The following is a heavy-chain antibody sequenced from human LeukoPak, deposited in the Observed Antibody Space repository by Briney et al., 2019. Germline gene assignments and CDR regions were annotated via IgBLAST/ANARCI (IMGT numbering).Heavy chain of an antibody. CDR3: AKRGVVIRVILVGFHKEAYYFDS. CDR2: VVGGGGGT. Sequence: PGGSLSLSCLFSGITLANYGMSWVRQAPGKGLEWVPVVVGGGGGTNYADSVKGRFTISRDNPKNTLYLQMNSLRAEDTAVYSCAKRGVVIRVILVGFHKEAYYFDSWGQGALVTVSS. J-gene: IGHJ4*02. D-gene: IGHD3-22*01. V-gene: IGHV3-23*01. CDR1: GITLANYG.